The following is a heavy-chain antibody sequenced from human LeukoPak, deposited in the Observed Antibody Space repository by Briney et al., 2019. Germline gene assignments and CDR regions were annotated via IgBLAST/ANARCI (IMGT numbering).Heavy chain of an antibody. CDR2: ISGSGGST. Sequence: GGSLRLSCAASGFTFSSYAMGWVRQAPGKGLEWVSAISGSGGSTYYADSVKGRFTLSRDNSKNTLYLQMNSLGAEDTAVYYCAKKGGYDSSGYYPLDYWGQGTLVTVSS. J-gene: IGHJ4*02. D-gene: IGHD3-22*01. CDR3: AKKGGYDSSGYYPLDY. CDR1: GFTFSSYA. V-gene: IGHV3-23*01.